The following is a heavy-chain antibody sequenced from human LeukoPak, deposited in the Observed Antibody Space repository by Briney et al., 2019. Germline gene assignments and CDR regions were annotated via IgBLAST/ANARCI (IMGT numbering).Heavy chain of an antibody. CDR3: ATHSSRWYDHDAFDI. J-gene: IGHJ3*02. CDR1: GFSFTGSV. CDR2: IVVGSGNT. D-gene: IGHD6-19*01. V-gene: IGHV1-58*02. Sequence: SVKVCKASGFSFTGSVIQWVRQARGQRLEWIGWIVVGSGNTNYAQKFQERVTITRDRSTSIAYMELSSLRSEDTALYYCATHSSRWYDHDAFDIWGQGTMVTVSS.